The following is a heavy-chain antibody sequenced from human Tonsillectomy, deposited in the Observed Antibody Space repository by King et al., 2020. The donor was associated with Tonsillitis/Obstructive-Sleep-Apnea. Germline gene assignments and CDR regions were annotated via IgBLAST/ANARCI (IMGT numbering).Heavy chain of an antibody. CDR2: ISSSSSYT. CDR3: ARENMITFGGVIVPDAFDI. V-gene: IGHV3-11*05. CDR1: GFTFSDYY. J-gene: IGHJ3*02. D-gene: IGHD3-16*02. Sequence: VQLVESGGGLVKPGGSLRLSCAASGFTFSDYYMSWIRQAPGKGLEWVSYISSSSSYTNYADSVKGRFTNSRDNAKNSLYLQMNSLRAEDTAVYYWARENMITFGGVIVPDAFDIWGQGTMVTVSS.